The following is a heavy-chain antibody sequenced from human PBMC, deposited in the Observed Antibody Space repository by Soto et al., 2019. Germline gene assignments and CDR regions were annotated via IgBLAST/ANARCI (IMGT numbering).Heavy chain of an antibody. V-gene: IGHV1-46*01. D-gene: IGHD6-19*01. CDR2: INPSGGST. CDR1: GYTFTSYY. CDR3: ARVSGGSGWYYHYYGMDV. Sequence: ASVKVSCKASGYTFTSYYMHWVRQAPGQGLGWMGIINPSGGSTSYAQKFQGRVTMTRDTSTNTVYMELSSLRSEDTAVYYCARVSGGSGWYYHYYGMDVWGQGTTVTV. J-gene: IGHJ6*02.